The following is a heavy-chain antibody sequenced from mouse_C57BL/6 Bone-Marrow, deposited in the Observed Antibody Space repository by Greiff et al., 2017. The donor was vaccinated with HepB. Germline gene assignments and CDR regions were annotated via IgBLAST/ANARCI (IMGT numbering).Heavy chain of an antibody. J-gene: IGHJ3*01. V-gene: IGHV1-50*01. CDR2: IDPSESYT. CDR3: ARDGNGFAY. Sequence: QVQLQQPGAELVKPGASVKLSCKASVYTFTSYWMQWVKQRPGQGLEWIGEIDPSESYTNYNQKFKGKATWTVDTSSSTAYMQLSSLTSEDSAVYYCARDGNGFAYWGQGTLVTVSA. CDR1: VYTFTSYW. D-gene: IGHD1-1*01.